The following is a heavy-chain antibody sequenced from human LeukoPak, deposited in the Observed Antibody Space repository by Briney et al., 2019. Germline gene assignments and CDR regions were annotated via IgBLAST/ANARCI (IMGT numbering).Heavy chain of an antibody. CDR3: AKNKDSGYDYSRDFDS. Sequence: GRSLRLSRTIFGFRFNKFAMSWVRQTLEKGLELVSGISGDGGNTYYADSVKGRFTISRDNSKGTLYLQMNGLRAEDTALYYCAKNKDSGYDYSRDFDSWGQGTLVTVSS. J-gene: IGHJ4*02. D-gene: IGHD5-12*01. CDR2: ISGDGGNT. CDR1: GFRFNKFA. V-gene: IGHV3-23*01.